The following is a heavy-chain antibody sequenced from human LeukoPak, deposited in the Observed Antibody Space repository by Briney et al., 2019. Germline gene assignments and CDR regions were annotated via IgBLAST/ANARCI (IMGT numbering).Heavy chain of an antibody. CDR2: ISWNGARI. J-gene: IGHJ4*02. Sequence: GGSLRLSCAASGFTFAEYTMHWVRQAPGKGLEWVSLISWNGARIHYGDSVKGRFTISRDNSKNSLYLQMNSLGTEDTALYYCVKDLVAASENVRGWYPMDYWGQGTLVTVSS. CDR3: VKDLVAASENVRGWYPMDY. D-gene: IGHD6-19*01. CDR1: GFTFAEYT. V-gene: IGHV3-43*01.